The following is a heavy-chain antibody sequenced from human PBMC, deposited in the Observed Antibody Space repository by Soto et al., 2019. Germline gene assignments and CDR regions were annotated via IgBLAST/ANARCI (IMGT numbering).Heavy chain of an antibody. Sequence: SVKVSCKACGGTFSSYAISWVRQAPGQGLEWMGGIIPIFGTANYAQKFQGRVTITADESTSTAYMELSSLRSEDTAVYYCARFRSGYLGYYYYGMDVWGQGTTVTVSS. V-gene: IGHV1-69*13. J-gene: IGHJ6*02. CDR3: ARFRSGYLGYYYYGMDV. D-gene: IGHD3-22*01. CDR2: IIPIFGTA. CDR1: GGTFSSYA.